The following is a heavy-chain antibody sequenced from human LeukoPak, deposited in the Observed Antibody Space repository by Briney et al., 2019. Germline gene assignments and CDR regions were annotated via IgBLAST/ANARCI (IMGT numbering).Heavy chain of an antibody. V-gene: IGHV4-31*03. J-gene: IGHJ5*02. CDR1: GGSISSGGYY. D-gene: IGHD2/OR15-2a*01. CDR3: AKALDYFNWFDP. CDR2: IYYSGNA. Sequence: SETLSLTCTVSGGSISSGGYYWSWIRQYPGKGLEWIAYIYYSGNAYYNPSLKSRVSISVDTSKGQFPLKLTSVTAADTAVYYCAKALDYFNWFDPWGQGTLVTVSS.